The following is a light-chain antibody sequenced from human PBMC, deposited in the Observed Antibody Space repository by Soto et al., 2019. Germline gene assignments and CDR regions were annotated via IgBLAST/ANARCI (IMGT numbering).Light chain of an antibody. CDR2: GAS. V-gene: IGKV1-12*01. CDR3: QQANSFPYT. CDR1: QAISSW. J-gene: IGKJ2*01. Sequence: DIQMTQSPSSVSASGGDRVTITCRASQAISSWLAWYQQKPGKAPKLLIYGASTLQSGVPSRFSGSGSGTEFTLTIRSLQPEDFATYYCQQANSFPYTFGQGTKLEIK.